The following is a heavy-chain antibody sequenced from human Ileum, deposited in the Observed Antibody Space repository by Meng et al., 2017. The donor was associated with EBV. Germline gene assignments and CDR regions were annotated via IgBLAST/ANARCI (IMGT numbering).Heavy chain of an antibody. CDR1: GGSISSSNW. J-gene: IGHJ4*02. Sequence: QVQVQESGPGLVKPLGLLSLTFAVSGGSISSSNWWNWVRQPPGKGLEWIGEIYYSGSTIYNPSLKSRVTISVDKSKNLFSLKLSSVTAADTAVYYCARGYGSGRDYFDYWGQGTLVTVSS. CDR3: ARGYGSGRDYFDY. V-gene: IGHV4-4*02. D-gene: IGHD3-10*01. CDR2: IYYSGST.